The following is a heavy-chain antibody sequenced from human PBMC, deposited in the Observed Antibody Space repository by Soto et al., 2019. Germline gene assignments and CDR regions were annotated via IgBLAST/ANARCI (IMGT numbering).Heavy chain of an antibody. CDR1: GFTFSSYV. Sequence: EVQLLESGGGLTQPGGSPRLSCAASGFTFSSYVMSWVRQAPGKGLEWVSTVSGGSSHIYYADSVKGRFTISRDNSRNTLFLQMNSLRAEDTATYYCTKGPSDYYGMDVWGQGTAVTVSS. CDR3: TKGPSDYYGMDV. J-gene: IGHJ6*02. V-gene: IGHV3-23*01. CDR2: VSGGSSHI.